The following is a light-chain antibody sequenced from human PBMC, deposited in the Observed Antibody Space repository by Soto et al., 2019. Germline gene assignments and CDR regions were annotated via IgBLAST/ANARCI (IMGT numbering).Light chain of an antibody. CDR1: SSDIGGYNY. CDR3: SSYAGSNNLV. J-gene: IGLJ2*01. Sequence: QSALTQPPSASGSPGQSVTISCTGASSDIGGYNYVSWYQQHPGKAPKLLIYGVSKRPSGVPDRFSGFKSGNTASLAVSGVQAEDEADYYCSSYAGSNNLVVGGGTKLTVL. V-gene: IGLV2-8*01. CDR2: GVS.